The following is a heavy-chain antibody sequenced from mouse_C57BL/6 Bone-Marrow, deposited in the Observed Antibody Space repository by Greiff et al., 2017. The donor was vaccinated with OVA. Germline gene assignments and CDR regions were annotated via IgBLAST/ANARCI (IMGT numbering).Heavy chain of an antibody. CDR2: IDPEDGDT. D-gene: IGHD1-1*01. Sequence: EVQLQQSGAELVRPGASVKLSCTASGFNIKDYYMHWVKQRPEQGLEWIGRIDPEDGDTEYAPKFQGKATMTADTSSNTAYLQLSSLTSEDTAVYYCTTAHYYCSSYWYVDVWGTGTTVTVSS. J-gene: IGHJ1*03. V-gene: IGHV14-1*01. CDR1: GFNIKDYY. CDR3: TTAHYYCSSYWYVDV.